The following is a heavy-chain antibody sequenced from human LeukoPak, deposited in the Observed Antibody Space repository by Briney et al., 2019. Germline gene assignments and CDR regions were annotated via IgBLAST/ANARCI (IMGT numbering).Heavy chain of an antibody. V-gene: IGHV3-33*06. D-gene: IGHD5-18*01. CDR2: IWYDGSNK. CDR3: AKARIQLWSPVYYYYGMDV. J-gene: IGHJ6*02. Sequence: PGGSLRLSCAASGFTFSSYGMHWVRQAPGKGLEWVAVIWYDGSNKYYADSVKGRFTISRDNSKNTLYLQMNSLRAEDTAVYYCAKARIQLWSPVYYYYGMDVWGQGTTVTVSS. CDR1: GFTFSSYG.